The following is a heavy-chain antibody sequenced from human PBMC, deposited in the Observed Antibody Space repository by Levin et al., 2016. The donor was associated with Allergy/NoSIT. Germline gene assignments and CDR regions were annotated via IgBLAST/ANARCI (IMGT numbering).Heavy chain of an antibody. CDR3: ARLSAAAVTFPYHYMDV. Sequence: WIRQPPGKGLEWIAYIYYSGSTNYNPSLKSRVTISVDTSKNQFSLRLSSLTAADTAVYYCARLSAAAVTFPYHYMDVWGKGTTVTVSS. CDR2: IYYSGST. V-gene: IGHV4-59*08. D-gene: IGHD6-13*01. J-gene: IGHJ6*03.